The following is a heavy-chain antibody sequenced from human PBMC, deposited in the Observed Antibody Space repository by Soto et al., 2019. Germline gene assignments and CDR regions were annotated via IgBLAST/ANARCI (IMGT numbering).Heavy chain of an antibody. CDR3: ARGIATGQLAP. V-gene: IGHV1-3*01. D-gene: IGHD2-15*01. Sequence: ASVKVSCKTSGYTFTRYTMNCVRQAHGQRLEWMGWINPDNGNTKSSQKFQDRVIITRDTSASTAYMDLRSLRSEDTAVYYCARGIATGQLAPWGQGTLVTVSS. J-gene: IGHJ5*02. CDR1: GYTFTRYT. CDR2: INPDNGNT.